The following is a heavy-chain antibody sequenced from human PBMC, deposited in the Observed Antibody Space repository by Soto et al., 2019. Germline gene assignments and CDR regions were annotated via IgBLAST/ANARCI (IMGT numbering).Heavy chain of an antibody. CDR1: GFTFNSYW. V-gene: IGHV3-7*03. Sequence: EVQLVESGGGLVQPGGSLRLSCAASGFTFNSYWGNWVRQAPGKGLEWVANINQDGSNKYYVDSVKGRFTISRDNVKNSLFLQLNSLRAEDTAIYYCAGDLGGSTRRKGYWGQGTLVTVSS. J-gene: IGHJ4*02. D-gene: IGHD6-6*01. CDR3: AGDLGGSTRRKGY. CDR2: INQDGSNK.